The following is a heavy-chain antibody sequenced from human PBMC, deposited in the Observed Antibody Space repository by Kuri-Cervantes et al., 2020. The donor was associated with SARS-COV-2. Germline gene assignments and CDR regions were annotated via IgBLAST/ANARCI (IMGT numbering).Heavy chain of an antibody. CDR1: GFTFSSYA. V-gene: IGHV3-30*04. CDR2: ISYDGSNK. J-gene: IGHJ4*02. CDR3: ARGARGYNPPFDY. Sequence: LSLTCAASGFTFSSYAMHWVRQAPGKGLEWVAVISYDGSNKYYSDSVKGRFTISRDNSKKTLYLQMNSLRAEDTAVYYCARGARGYNPPFDYWGQGTLVTVSS. D-gene: IGHD5-24*01.